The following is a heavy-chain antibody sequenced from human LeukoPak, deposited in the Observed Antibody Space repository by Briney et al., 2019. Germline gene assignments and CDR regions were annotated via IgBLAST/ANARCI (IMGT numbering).Heavy chain of an antibody. D-gene: IGHD1-26*01. CDR2: ITTSGGST. V-gene: IGHV3-23*01. CDR3: AKEPYSGSQLLDY. CDR1: GFTFSSHD. J-gene: IGHJ4*02. Sequence: GGSLRLSCVASGFTFSSHDMSWVRQAPGKGLEWVSAITTSGGSTYYADSVKGRFTISRDNYKNTLYLQMNSLTAEDTALYYCAKEPYSGSQLLDYWGQGTLVTVSS.